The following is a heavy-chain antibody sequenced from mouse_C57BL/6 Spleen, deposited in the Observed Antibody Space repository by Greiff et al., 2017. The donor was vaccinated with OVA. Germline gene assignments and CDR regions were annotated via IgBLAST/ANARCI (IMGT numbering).Heavy chain of an antibody. CDR3: ASSYGSSYGYFDV. Sequence: VQLQQSGPELVKPGASVKISCKASGYTFTDYYMNWVKQSHGKSLEWIGDINPNNGGTSYNQKFKGKATLTVDKSSSTAYMELRSLTSEDSAVYYCASSYGSSYGYFDVWGTGTTVTVSS. V-gene: IGHV1-26*01. D-gene: IGHD1-1*01. CDR1: GYTFTDYY. CDR2: INPNNGGT. J-gene: IGHJ1*03.